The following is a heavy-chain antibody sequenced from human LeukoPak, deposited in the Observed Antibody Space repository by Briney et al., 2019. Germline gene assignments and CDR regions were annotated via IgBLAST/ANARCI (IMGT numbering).Heavy chain of an antibody. J-gene: IGHJ4*02. CDR1: GFTFSSYG. CDR3: AKGVRIIVGATPFDY. D-gene: IGHD1-26*01. CDR2: IRYDGSNK. Sequence: GGSLRLSCAASGFTFSSYGMHWVRQAPGKGLEWVAFIRYDGSNKYYADSVKGRFTISRDNSKNTLYLQMNSLRAEDTAVYYCAKGVRIIVGATPFDYWGQGTLVTVSS. V-gene: IGHV3-30*02.